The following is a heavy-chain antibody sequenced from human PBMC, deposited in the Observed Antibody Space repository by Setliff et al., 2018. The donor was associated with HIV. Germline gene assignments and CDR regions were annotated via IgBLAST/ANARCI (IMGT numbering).Heavy chain of an antibody. D-gene: IGHD6-13*01. CDR2: IYTSGST. Sequence: SETLSLTCTVSGGSISSGSYYWNWIRQPAGKGLEWIGRIYTSGSTNYNPSLKSRVTISLDTSKNQVSLRLSSATAADTGIYYCARHRDPPGSSWIFYYYYMDLWGGGTTVTVSS. J-gene: IGHJ6*03. V-gene: IGHV4-61*02. CDR1: GGSISSGSYY. CDR3: ARHRDPPGSSWIFYYYYMDL.